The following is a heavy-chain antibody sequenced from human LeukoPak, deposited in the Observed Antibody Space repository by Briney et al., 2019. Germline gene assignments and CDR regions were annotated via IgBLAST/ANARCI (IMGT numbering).Heavy chain of an antibody. CDR1: GGSISSYY. CDR3: ARYYYDSSGYYFDDAFDI. J-gene: IGHJ3*02. V-gene: IGHV4-4*07. CDR2: IYTSGST. Sequence: SETLSLTCTVSGGSISSYYWSWIRQPAGKGLEWIGRIYTSGSTNYNPSLKSRVTMSVDTSKNQFSLKLSSVTAADTAVYYCARYYYDSSGYYFDDAFDIWGQGTMVTVSS. D-gene: IGHD3-22*01.